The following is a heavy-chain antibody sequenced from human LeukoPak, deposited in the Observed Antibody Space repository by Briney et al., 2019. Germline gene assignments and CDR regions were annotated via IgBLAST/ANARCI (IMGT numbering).Heavy chain of an antibody. CDR3: ASSDFWSEQWDGMDV. CDR2: IYYSGST. Sequence: SETLSLTRTVSGGSISSYYWSWIRQPPGKGLEWIGYIYYSGSTNYNPSLKSRVTISVDTSKNQFSLKLSSVTAADTAVYYCASSDFWSEQWDGMDVWGQGTTVTVSS. D-gene: IGHD3-3*01. V-gene: IGHV4-59*01. J-gene: IGHJ6*02. CDR1: GGSISSYY.